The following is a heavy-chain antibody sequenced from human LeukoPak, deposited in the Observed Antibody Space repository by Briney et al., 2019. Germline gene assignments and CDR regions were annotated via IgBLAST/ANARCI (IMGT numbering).Heavy chain of an antibody. CDR1: GGSISSYY. J-gene: IGHJ5*02. V-gene: IGHV4-59*01. CDR2: IYYSGST. Sequence: SSETLSLTCTVSGGSISSYYWSWIRQPPGKGLEWIGYIYYSGSTNYNPSLKSRVTISVDTSKNQFSLKLSSVTAADTAVYYCARDSVAEGWFDPWGQGTLVTVSS. D-gene: IGHD5/OR15-5a*01. CDR3: ARDSVAEGWFDP.